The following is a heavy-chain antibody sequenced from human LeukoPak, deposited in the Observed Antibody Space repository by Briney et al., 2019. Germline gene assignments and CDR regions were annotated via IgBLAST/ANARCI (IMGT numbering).Heavy chain of an antibody. D-gene: IGHD2-2*01. CDR3: ARERGPAANSYYFDY. Sequence: PGGSLRLSCAASGFTVSSNYMSWVRQAPGKGLEWVSVIYSGGSTYYADSVKGRFTISRDNSKNTLYLQMNSLRAEDTAVYYCARERGPAANSYYFDYWGQGTLVTVSS. CDR1: GFTVSSNY. V-gene: IGHV3-66*02. CDR2: IYSGGST. J-gene: IGHJ4*02.